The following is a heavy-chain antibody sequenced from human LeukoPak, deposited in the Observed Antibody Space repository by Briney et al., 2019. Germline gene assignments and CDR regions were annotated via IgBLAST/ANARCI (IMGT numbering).Heavy chain of an antibody. CDR1: GDSVPSNSAA. Sequence: SQTLSLTCAISGDSVPSNSAAWNWIRQSPSRGLEWLGRTYYRSKWYNDYAVSVKSRITINPDTSKNQFSLQLNSVTPEDTAVYYCARDKSLYSSSWYVNWFDPWGQGTLVTVSS. CDR2: TYYRSKWYN. V-gene: IGHV6-1*01. CDR3: ARDKSLYSSSWYVNWFDP. D-gene: IGHD6-13*01. J-gene: IGHJ5*02.